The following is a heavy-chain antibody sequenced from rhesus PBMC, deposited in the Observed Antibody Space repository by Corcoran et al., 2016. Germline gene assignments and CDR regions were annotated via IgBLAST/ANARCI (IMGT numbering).Heavy chain of an antibody. J-gene: IGHJ5-2*02. Sequence: QVQLQESGPGLVKPSETLSLTCAVSGGSISVYYYNWIRQAPGKGVEWIGYIGANSGTTNYNPSLKSRVTISPDTSKNQFSLNLNSMTAADTAVYYCAGFSGWYCSLDVWGRGLLVTVSS. D-gene: IGHD6-31*01. CDR3: AGFSGWYCSLDV. V-gene: IGHV4-165*02. CDR2: IGANSGTT. CDR1: GGSISVYY.